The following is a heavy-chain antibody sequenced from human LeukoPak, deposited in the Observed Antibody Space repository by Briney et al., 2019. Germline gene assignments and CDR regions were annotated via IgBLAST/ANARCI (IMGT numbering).Heavy chain of an antibody. J-gene: IGHJ4*02. Sequence: GGSLRLSCAASGFIFTNYWMSWIRQASGKGLEWVANINQDGTDKYYVDSVKGRFTFSRDNAQNSLYLQMSSLRVEDTAVYYCVTYSTGLYKGLEFWGQGTQVTVSS. CDR1: GFIFTNYW. D-gene: IGHD2-8*02. CDR3: VTYSTGLYKGLEF. V-gene: IGHV3-7*03. CDR2: INQDGTDK.